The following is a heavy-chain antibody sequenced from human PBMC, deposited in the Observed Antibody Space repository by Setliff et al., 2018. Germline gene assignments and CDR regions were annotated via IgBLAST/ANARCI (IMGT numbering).Heavy chain of an antibody. D-gene: IGHD5-18*01. Sequence: ASVKVSCKASGYSFSDNGISWVRQAPGQGLEWMGWISAYNGNTKYAQKLQGRVTMATDISTSTAYMELRSLRSDDTAVYYCARGGYSYGYDHGFDIWGQGTMVTVSS. CDR1: GYSFSDNG. V-gene: IGHV1-18*01. CDR2: ISAYNGNT. CDR3: ARGGYSYGYDHGFDI. J-gene: IGHJ3*02.